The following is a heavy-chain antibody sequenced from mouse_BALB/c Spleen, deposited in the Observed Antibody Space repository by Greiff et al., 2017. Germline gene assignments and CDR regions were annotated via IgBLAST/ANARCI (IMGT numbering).Heavy chain of an antibody. V-gene: IGHV5-4*02. Sequence: EVKLVESGGGLVKPGGSLKLSCAASGFTFSDYYMYWVRQTPEKRLEWVATISDGGSYTYYPDSVKGRFTISRDNAKNNLYLQMSSLKSEDTAMYYCARGYDYDEDYYAMDYWGQGTSVTVSS. CDR2: ISDGGSYT. J-gene: IGHJ4*01. CDR3: ARGYDYDEDYYAMDY. D-gene: IGHD2-4*01. CDR1: GFTFSDYY.